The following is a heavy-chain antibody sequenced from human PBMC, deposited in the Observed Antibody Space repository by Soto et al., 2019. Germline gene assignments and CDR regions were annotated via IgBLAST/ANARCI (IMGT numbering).Heavy chain of an antibody. J-gene: IGHJ4*02. D-gene: IGHD4-4*01. CDR1: GFSFSSFW. Sequence: PGGSLRLSCAASGFSFSSFWMNWVRQAPGKGLEWVANIKQDGSEMYYVDSVKGRFSISRDNAKNSLYLQMNSLRVEDTAVYYCTPGHYSNPLGGQGTLVTVSS. V-gene: IGHV3-7*01. CDR3: TPGHYSNPL. CDR2: IKQDGSEM.